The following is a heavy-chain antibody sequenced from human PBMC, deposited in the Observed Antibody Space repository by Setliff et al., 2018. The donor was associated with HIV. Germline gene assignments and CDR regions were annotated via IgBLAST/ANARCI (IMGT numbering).Heavy chain of an antibody. J-gene: IGHJ5*02. Sequence: SETLSLTCAVSGYSVSSGYFWGWIRQPPGKGLEWIGSIFHTGSTYYNPSLKSRVTISVDTSKNQFSLKLNSVTAADTAVYYCARHAVPHYYDSSGPSWGPGTPVTVSS. D-gene: IGHD3-22*01. CDR1: GYSVSSGYF. CDR3: ARHAVPHYYDSSGPS. CDR2: IFHTGST. V-gene: IGHV4-38-2*01.